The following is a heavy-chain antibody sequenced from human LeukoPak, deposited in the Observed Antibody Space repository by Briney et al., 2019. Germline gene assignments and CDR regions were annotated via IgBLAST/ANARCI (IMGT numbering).Heavy chain of an antibody. CDR2: ISGSGGST. D-gene: IGHD2-2*01. CDR3: AKDRSCTGSSCNVGS. V-gene: IGHV3-23*01. J-gene: IGHJ3*01. Sequence: GGSLRLSCAASGFTFSSFAMSWIRQAPGKGLEWVSAISGSGGSTYYADSVKGRFTISRDNSKNTLFLQMNSLRAEDTAVYYCAKDRSCTGSSCNVGSWGQGTMVTVSS. CDR1: GFTFSSFA.